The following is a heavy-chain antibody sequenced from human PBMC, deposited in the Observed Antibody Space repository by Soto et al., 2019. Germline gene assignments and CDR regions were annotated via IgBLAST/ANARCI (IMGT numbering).Heavy chain of an antibody. CDR2: IYYSGST. J-gene: IGHJ4*02. CDR1: GGSISSSSYY. V-gene: IGHV4-39*01. D-gene: IGHD5-18*01. CDR3: ARLGHNVDTAMVTKGTFGY. Sequence: QLQLQESGPGLVKPSETLSLTCTVSGGSISSSSYYWGWIRQPPGKGLEWIGSIYYSGSTYYNPSLKSRVTISVDTSKNQFSLKLSSVTAADTAVYYCARLGHNVDTAMVTKGTFGYWGQGTLVTVSS.